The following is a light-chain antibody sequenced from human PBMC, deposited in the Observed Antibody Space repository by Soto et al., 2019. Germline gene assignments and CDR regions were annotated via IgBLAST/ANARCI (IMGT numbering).Light chain of an antibody. CDR3: SSYTSRSTPIHVV. CDR2: DVS. Sequence: QSALTQPASVSGSPGQPITISCTGTSSDVGGYNYVSWYQQHPGKAPKLMIYDVSNRPSGVSNRFSGSKSGNTASLTISGLQAEDEADYYCSSYTSRSTPIHVVFGGGTQLTVL. CDR1: SSDVGGYNY. J-gene: IGLJ2*01. V-gene: IGLV2-14*01.